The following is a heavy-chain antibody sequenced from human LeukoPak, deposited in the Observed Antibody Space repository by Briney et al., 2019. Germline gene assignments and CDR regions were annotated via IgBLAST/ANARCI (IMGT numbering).Heavy chain of an antibody. CDR1: GFTFSSYS. Sequence: GGSLRLSCAASGFTFSSYSMNWVRQAPGKGLEWVSYISSSSSTIYYADSVKGRFTISRDNAKNSLYLQMNSLRAEDTAVYYCARALGRELLHSAFDIWGQGTMVTVSS. V-gene: IGHV3-48*01. CDR2: ISSSSSTI. CDR3: ARALGRELLHSAFDI. D-gene: IGHD1-26*01. J-gene: IGHJ3*02.